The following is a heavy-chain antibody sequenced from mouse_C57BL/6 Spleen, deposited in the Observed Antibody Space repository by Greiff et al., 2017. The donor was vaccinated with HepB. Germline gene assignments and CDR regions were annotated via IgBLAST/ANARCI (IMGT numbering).Heavy chain of an antibody. CDR1: GFNIKDYY. D-gene: IGHD1-1*01. CDR3: TQGSSPAWFAY. CDR2: IDPEDGDT. Sequence: VQLQQSGAELVRPGASVKLSCTASGFNIKDYYMHWVKQRPEQGLEWIGRIDPEDGDTEYAPKFQGKATMTADTSSNTAYLQLSSLTSEDTAVYYCTQGSSPAWFAYWGQGTLVTVSA. J-gene: IGHJ3*01. V-gene: IGHV14-1*01.